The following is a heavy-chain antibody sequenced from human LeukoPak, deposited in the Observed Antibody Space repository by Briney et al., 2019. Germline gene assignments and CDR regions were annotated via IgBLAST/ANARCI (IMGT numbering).Heavy chain of an antibody. CDR3: ARWNFGESESPFFYFYFGMDV. CDR2: ISGSGAST. J-gene: IGHJ6*02. D-gene: IGHD3-10*01. Sequence: PGGSLRLSCAASGFTFYSYAMSWVRQAPGKGLEGVSAISGSGASTYYADSVQGRFTITRDNSKNMLFLQMNSLTAEDTAVYFCARWNFGESESPFFYFYFGMDVWGQETTVTVSS. V-gene: IGHV3-23*01. CDR1: GFTFYSYA.